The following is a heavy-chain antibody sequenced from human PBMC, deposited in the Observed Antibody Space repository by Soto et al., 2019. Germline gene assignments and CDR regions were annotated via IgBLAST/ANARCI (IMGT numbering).Heavy chain of an antibody. Sequence: GESLKISCKGSGYSFTSYWIGWVRQMPGKGLEWMGIIYPGDSDTRYSPSFQGQVTISADKSISTAYLQWSSLKASDTAMYYCARGAYDILTGYVPYLYYYYMDVWGKGTTVTVSS. CDR1: GYSFTSYW. CDR2: IYPGDSDT. V-gene: IGHV5-51*01. J-gene: IGHJ6*03. D-gene: IGHD3-9*01. CDR3: ARGAYDILTGYVPYLYYYYMDV.